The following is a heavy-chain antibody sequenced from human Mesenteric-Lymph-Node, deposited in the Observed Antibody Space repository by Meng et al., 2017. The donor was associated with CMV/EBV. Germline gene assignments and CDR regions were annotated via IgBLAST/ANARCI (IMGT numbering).Heavy chain of an antibody. Sequence: GESLKISCAASGFTFSSYQMSWVRQAPGKGPEWVANIAQDGNENYYMDSVKGRFTISRDNAKNSLYLQMNSLRAEDTAVYFCARASRRSDIVVVPAGGLWGQGTLVTVSS. CDR2: IAQDGNEN. D-gene: IGHD2-2*01. CDR1: GFTFSSYQ. CDR3: ARASRRSDIVVVPAGGL. V-gene: IGHV3-7*01. J-gene: IGHJ4*02.